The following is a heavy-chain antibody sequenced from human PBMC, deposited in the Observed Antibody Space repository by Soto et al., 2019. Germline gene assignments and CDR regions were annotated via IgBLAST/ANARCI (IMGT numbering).Heavy chain of an antibody. CDR1: GVNIRSYC. Sequence: GGSQRLCSAASGVNIRSYCVHWTRQRKRKGLEWVSVIWYDGSNKVYADSVKGRFTISKDNSKNTLYLQMNSLRAEDTAVYYCARDLSGDYGALDTWGQGTMVTVSS. CDR3: ARDLSGDYGALDT. V-gene: IGHV3-33*01. J-gene: IGHJ3*02. D-gene: IGHD4-17*01. CDR2: IWYDGSNK.